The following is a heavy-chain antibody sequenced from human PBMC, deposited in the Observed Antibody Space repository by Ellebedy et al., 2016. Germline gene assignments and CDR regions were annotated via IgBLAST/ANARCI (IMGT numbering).Heavy chain of an antibody. CDR1: GGSISSYY. CDR2: VYYSGTT. Sequence: SETLSLTCTVSGGSISSYYWSWIRQPPGKGLQWIGYVYYSGTTNYNPSLKSRLTISVDTSKSQFSLKLNSVTAADTAVHYCARLVGGNGYFDYWGQGTLVTVSS. D-gene: IGHD2-15*01. V-gene: IGHV4-59*01. J-gene: IGHJ4*02. CDR3: ARLVGGNGYFDY.